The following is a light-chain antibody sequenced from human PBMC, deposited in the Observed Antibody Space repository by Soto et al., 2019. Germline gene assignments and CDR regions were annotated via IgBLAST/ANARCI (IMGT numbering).Light chain of an antibody. CDR2: KAA. J-gene: IGKJ1*01. CDR3: QQYNSYSRT. CDR1: QSISSW. V-gene: IGKV1-5*03. Sequence: DIQMTQSPSTLSASVGDRVTITCRASQSISSWLAWYQQKPGKAPKLLIYKAASLESGVQSRFSGSGSGTEFTLTISSLQPDDFATYYCQQYNSYSRTFVQGTKVEIK.